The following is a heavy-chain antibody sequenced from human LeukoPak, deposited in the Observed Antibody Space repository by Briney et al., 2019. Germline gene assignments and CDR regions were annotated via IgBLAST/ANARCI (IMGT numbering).Heavy chain of an antibody. V-gene: IGHV3-7*05. CDR3: ATELSGTGDLDY. J-gene: IGHJ4*02. Sequence: HPGGSLRLSCAASGFTFSNYWMFWVRQAPGKGLEWVANIKQDETKKVYVDSVKGRFTISRDNAKNSLYLQMNSLRAEDTAVYYCATELSGTGDLDYWGQGTLVTVSS. CDR2: IKQDETKK. D-gene: IGHD7-27*01. CDR1: GFTFSNYW.